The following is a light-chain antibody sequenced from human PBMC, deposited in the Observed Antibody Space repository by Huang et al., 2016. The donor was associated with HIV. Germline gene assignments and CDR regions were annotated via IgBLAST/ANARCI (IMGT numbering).Light chain of an antibody. CDR2: GAS. V-gene: IGKV3-20*01. J-gene: IGKJ1*01. Sequence: QSPGTLSLSPGERATLSCRASQSVSSSYLAWYQQKPGQAPRLLIYGASSRATGIPDRFSGSGSGTDFTLTISRLEPEDFAVYYCQQYGTSPWTFGQGTKVEIK. CDR3: QQYGTSPWT. CDR1: QSVSSSY.